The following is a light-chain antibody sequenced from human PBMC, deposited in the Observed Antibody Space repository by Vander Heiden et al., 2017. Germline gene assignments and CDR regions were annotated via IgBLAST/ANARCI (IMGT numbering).Light chain of an antibody. CDR1: ALPKQY. J-gene: IGLJ3*02. CDR3: KSADSSGTWV. V-gene: IGLV3-25*03. CDR2: KDS. Sequence: SYELTQPPSVSVSPGQTARITCSGDALPKQYAYGYQQKPGQAPVLWIYKDSERPSGIPERFSGSSSGTTVTLTISGVQAEDEADYYCKSADSSGTWVFGGGSKLTVL.